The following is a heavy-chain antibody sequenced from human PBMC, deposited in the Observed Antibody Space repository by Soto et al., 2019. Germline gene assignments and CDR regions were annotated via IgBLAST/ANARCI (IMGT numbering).Heavy chain of an antibody. D-gene: IGHD2-21*02. CDR3: ARARGELAYCGGDCLGSYYYGMDV. Sequence: GGSLRLSCAASGFTFSSYSMNWVRQAPGKGLEWVSSISSSSSYIYYADSVKGRFTTSRDKAKNSLYLQMNSLRAEDTAVYYCARARGELAYCGGDCLGSYYYGMDVWGQGTTVTVSS. CDR2: ISSSSSYI. CDR1: GFTFSSYS. V-gene: IGHV3-21*01. J-gene: IGHJ6*02.